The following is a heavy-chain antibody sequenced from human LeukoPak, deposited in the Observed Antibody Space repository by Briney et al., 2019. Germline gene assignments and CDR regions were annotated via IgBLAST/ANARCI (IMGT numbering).Heavy chain of an antibody. Sequence: GGSLRLSCAASGFTVSSNYMSWVRQAPGKGLEWVSVLYSGGNTYYADSVQGRFTISRDNSRNTLYLQMNSLRVEDTAVHYCATEGFRGVLFHIWGQGTVVTVSS. D-gene: IGHD3-10*01. CDR3: ATEGFRGVLFHI. V-gene: IGHV3-66*01. CDR1: GFTVSSNY. CDR2: LYSGGNT. J-gene: IGHJ3*02.